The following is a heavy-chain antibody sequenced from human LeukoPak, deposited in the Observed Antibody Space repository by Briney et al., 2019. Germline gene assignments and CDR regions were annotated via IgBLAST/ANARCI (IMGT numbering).Heavy chain of an antibody. V-gene: IGHV3-30-3*01. CDR1: GFTFSSYA. J-gene: IGHJ6*03. D-gene: IGHD1-26*01. CDR3: ARPVGVGASYYYYYMDV. Sequence: PGGSLRLSCAASGFTFSSYAMHWVRQAPGKGLEWVAVISYDGSNKYYADSVKGRFTISRDNSKNTLYLQMNSLRAEDTAVYYCARPVGVGASYYYYYMDVWGKGTTVTVSS. CDR2: ISYDGSNK.